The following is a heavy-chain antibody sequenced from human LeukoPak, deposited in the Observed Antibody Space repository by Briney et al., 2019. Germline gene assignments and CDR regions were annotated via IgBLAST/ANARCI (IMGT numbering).Heavy chain of an antibody. CDR2: ISYDGSNK. V-gene: IGHV3-30*03. Sequence: GGSLRLSCAASGFTFSSYGMHWVRQAPGKGLEWVTVISYDGSNKYYADSVKGRFTISRDNSKNTLYLHMNSLRVEDAAVYYCARGIKNYYGVDVWGQGTTVTVSS. CDR3: ARGIKNYYGVDV. D-gene: IGHD2-15*01. J-gene: IGHJ6*02. CDR1: GFTFSSYG.